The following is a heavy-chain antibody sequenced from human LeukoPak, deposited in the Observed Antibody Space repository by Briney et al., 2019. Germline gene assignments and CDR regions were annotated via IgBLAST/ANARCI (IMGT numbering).Heavy chain of an antibody. CDR1: GGSFSGYY. CDR3: ARRGTDYDSSGYYLGRPAYFDY. J-gene: IGHJ4*02. CDR2: INHSGST. Sequence: SETLSLACAVYGGSFSGYYWSWIRQPPGKGLEWIGEINHSGSTNYNPSLKSRVTISVDTSKNQFSLKLSSVTAADTAVYYCARRGTDYDSSGYYLGRPAYFDYWGQGTLVTVSS. D-gene: IGHD3-22*01. V-gene: IGHV4-34*01.